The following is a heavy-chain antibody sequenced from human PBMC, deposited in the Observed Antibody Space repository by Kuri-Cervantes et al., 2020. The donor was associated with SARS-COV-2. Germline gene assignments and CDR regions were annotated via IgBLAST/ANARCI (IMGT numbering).Heavy chain of an antibody. CDR2: IRYDGSNK. D-gene: IGHD5-12*01. Sequence: GGSLRLSCAASGFTFSYYGMHWVRQAPGKGLEWVAFIRYDGSNKYYADSVKGRFTISRDNSKNTLYLQMNSLRAEDTAVYYCARGNRIVATITPNWFDPWGQGTLVTVSS. J-gene: IGHJ5*02. V-gene: IGHV3-30*02. CDR1: GFTFSYYG. CDR3: ARGNRIVATITPNWFDP.